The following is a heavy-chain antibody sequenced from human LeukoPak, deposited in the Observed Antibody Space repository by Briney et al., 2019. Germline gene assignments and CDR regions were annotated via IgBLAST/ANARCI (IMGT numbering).Heavy chain of an antibody. CDR3: ARWSLRFLEWLPVFDY. D-gene: IGHD3-3*01. J-gene: IGHJ4*02. CDR1: GFTFSSYW. V-gene: IGHV3-7*01. CDR2: IKQDGSEK. Sequence: GGSLRLSCAASGFTFSSYWMSWVRQAPGKGLERVANIKQDGSEKYYVDSVKGRFTISRDNAKNSLYLQMNSLRAEDTAVYYCARWSLRFLEWLPVFDYWGQGTLVTVSS.